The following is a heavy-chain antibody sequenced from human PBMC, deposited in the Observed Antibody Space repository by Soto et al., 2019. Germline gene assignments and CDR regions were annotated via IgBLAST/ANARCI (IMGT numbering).Heavy chain of an antibody. Sequence: GGSLRLSCAASGFTLSDHYRDWVRQAPGKGLEWVGRTKNEANRYTTEYAASVNGRFTISRDDSKNSLYLQMNSLKTEDTAVYYCARWVSGSPDNWGQGTLVTVSS. D-gene: IGHD1-26*01. CDR1: GFTLSDHY. CDR3: ARWVSGSPDN. CDR2: TKNEANRYTT. J-gene: IGHJ4*02. V-gene: IGHV3-72*01.